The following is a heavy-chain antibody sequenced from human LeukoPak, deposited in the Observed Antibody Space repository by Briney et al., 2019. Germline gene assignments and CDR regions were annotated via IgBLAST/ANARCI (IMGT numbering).Heavy chain of an antibody. V-gene: IGHV3-74*01. Sequence: GGSLRLSCAASGFTFSNYWMHWVRQAPGKGLVWVSRINSAGSDTNYADSVKGRFTISRDNAKNTLYLQMNSLRTEGTAVHYCTKMNTAMTSFFDPWGQGTLVTVSS. CDR2: INSAGSDT. J-gene: IGHJ5*02. CDR1: GFTFSNYW. CDR3: TKMNTAMTSFFDP. D-gene: IGHD5-18*01.